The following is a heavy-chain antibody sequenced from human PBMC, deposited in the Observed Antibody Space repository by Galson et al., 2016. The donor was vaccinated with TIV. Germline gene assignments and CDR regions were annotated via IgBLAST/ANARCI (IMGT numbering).Heavy chain of an antibody. CDR1: GFTFSSYA. D-gene: IGHD1-26*01. Sequence: SLRLSCAASGFTFSSYAMHWVRQAPGKGLEWVAVISYEGSNKFYADSVKGRFTFSRDNAKNTMFLQMHSLRAEDTAVYYCARDPSQWGLDFWGQGTLVTVSS. CDR3: ARDPSQWGLDF. J-gene: IGHJ4*02. V-gene: IGHV3-30-3*01. CDR2: ISYEGSNK.